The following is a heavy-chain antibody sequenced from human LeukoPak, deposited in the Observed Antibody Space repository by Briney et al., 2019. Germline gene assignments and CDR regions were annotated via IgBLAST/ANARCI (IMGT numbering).Heavy chain of an antibody. CDR2: ISGSGGST. CDR1: GFTFSSYA. Sequence: PGGSLRLSCAASGFTFSSYAMSWVRQAPGKGLEWVSAISGSGGSTYYADSVKGRFTISRDNSKNALYLQMNSLRAEDTAVYYCAKWSVAAAGSNGIDYWGQGTLVTVSS. V-gene: IGHV3-23*01. CDR3: AKWSVAAAGSNGIDY. D-gene: IGHD6-13*01. J-gene: IGHJ4*02.